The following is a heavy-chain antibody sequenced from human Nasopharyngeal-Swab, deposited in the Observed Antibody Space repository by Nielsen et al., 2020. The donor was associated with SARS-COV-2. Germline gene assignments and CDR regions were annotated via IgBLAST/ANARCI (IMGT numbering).Heavy chain of an antibody. J-gene: IGHJ4*02. Sequence: SETLSLTCAVYGGSFTTYYWNWIRQSPGKGLEWIAEINHAGSTNYSPSLKSRITISVDTSKKQISLKLSSVTATDTAVYYCARGYGSFPYYFDHWGQGTLVTVSS. V-gene: IGHV4-34*01. CDR3: ARGYGSFPYYFDH. CDR1: GGSFTTYY. CDR2: INHAGST. D-gene: IGHD1-26*01.